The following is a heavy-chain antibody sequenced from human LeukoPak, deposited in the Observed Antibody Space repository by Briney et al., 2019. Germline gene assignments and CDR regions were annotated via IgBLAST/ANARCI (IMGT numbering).Heavy chain of an antibody. Sequence: GASVKVSCKASGYTFTGYYMHWVRQAPGQGLEWMGWINPNSGGTNYAQKFQGRVTMTRDTSISTAYMGLSRLRSDDTAAYYCARIEGDYYGSGSEFDYWGQGTLVTVSS. CDR2: INPNSGGT. CDR3: ARIEGDYYGSGSEFDY. D-gene: IGHD3-10*01. J-gene: IGHJ4*02. CDR1: GYTFTGYY. V-gene: IGHV1-2*02.